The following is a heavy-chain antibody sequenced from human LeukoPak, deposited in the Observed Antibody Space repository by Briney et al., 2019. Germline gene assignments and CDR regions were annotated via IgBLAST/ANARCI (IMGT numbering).Heavy chain of an antibody. CDR1: GGSISSSSYY. D-gene: IGHD3-22*01. V-gene: IGHV4-39*07. J-gene: IGHJ4*02. CDR2: IYYSGST. Sequence: MSSETLSLTCTVSGGSISSSSYYWGWIRQPPGKGLEWIGSIYYSGSTYYNPSLESRVTISVDKSKNQFSLKLTSLTAADTAVYYCARADDGRGLEIDYWGQGILVTVSS. CDR3: ARADDGRGLEIDY.